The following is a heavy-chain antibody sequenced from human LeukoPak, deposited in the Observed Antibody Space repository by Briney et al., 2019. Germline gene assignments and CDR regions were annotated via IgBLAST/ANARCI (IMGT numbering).Heavy chain of an antibody. CDR3: ARVVVDSSQDYFDY. CDR2: INPSGGST. Sequence: ASVKVSCKASGGTFISHDISWVRQAPGQGLEWMGIINPSGGSTSYAQKFQGRVTMTRDTSTSTVYMELSSLRSEDTAVYYCARVVVDSSQDYFDYWGQGTLVTVSS. D-gene: IGHD3-22*01. CDR1: GGTFISHD. V-gene: IGHV1-46*01. J-gene: IGHJ4*02.